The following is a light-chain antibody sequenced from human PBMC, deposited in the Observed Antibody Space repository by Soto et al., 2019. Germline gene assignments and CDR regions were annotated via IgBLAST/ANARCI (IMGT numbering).Light chain of an antibody. Sequence: EIVLTQSPVTLSLSPGERATLSCRASQSVSSSYLAWYRQKPGQAPRLLIYGASTRANGIPDRFSGSGSGTDFTLTISRLEPEDFAVYYRQQYHTSPRTFGQGTKVDIK. CDR3: QQYHTSPRT. CDR1: QSVSSSY. CDR2: GAS. V-gene: IGKV3-20*01. J-gene: IGKJ1*01.